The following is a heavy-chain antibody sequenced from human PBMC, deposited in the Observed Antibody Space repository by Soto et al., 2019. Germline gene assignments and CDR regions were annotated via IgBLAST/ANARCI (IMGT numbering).Heavy chain of an antibody. V-gene: IGHV3-48*02. CDR2: ISSDSGTI. CDR1: GFSFRIYS. CDR3: ARGRLWSFDF. J-gene: IGHJ4*02. D-gene: IGHD3-10*01. Sequence: GGSLRLSCVVSGFSFRIYSINWGRQAPGKGLEWISYISSDSGTIYYADSLKGRFTISRDNGKNSLYLQMNSLTDEDTAVYYCARGRLWSFDFWGQGTLVTVSS.